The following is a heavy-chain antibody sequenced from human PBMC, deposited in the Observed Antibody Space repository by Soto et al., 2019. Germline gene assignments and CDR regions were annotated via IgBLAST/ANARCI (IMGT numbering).Heavy chain of an antibody. D-gene: IGHD3-10*01. J-gene: IGHJ4*02. V-gene: IGHV4-59*01. Sequence: QVQLQESGPGLVKPSETLSLTCSVSGVSLTSYYWSWIRQTPGKTLEWIGCIFYNGTTNYNPSLKSRVTISLDMSKNQFSLKLKSVSAEDTALYYCARGKGTHRYWGPGTLVTVS. CDR2: IFYNGTT. CDR3: ARGKGTHRY. CDR1: GVSLTSYY.